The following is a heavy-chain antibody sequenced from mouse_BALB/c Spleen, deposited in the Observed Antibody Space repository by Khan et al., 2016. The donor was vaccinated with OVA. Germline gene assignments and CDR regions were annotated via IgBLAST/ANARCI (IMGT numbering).Heavy chain of an antibody. CDR3: ARIKKIVATYFDY. J-gene: IGHJ2*01. D-gene: IGHD1-1*01. CDR2: TNPTNGRT. Sequence: QVQLKQSGAELVKPGASVKMSCKASGYTFTSYWMHWVKQRPGQGLEWFAETNPTNGRTYYNEKFKSKATLTVDKSSSTAYMLLSGPTFEDSAVYYCARIKKIVATYFDYWGQGTTLTVSS. CDR1: GYTFTSYW. V-gene: IGHV1S81*02.